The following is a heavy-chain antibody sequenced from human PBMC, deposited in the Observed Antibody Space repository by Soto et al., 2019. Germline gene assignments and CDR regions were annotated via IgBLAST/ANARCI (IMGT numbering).Heavy chain of an antibody. CDR3: ARHSGSLPPFDY. D-gene: IGHD1-26*01. CDR1: GYTFTSYG. J-gene: IGHJ4*02. V-gene: IGHV1-18*01. Sequence: QVQLVQSGAEVKKPGASVKVSCKASGYTFTSYGISWVRQAPGQGLEWMGWISAYNGNTNYAQKLQGRXXMXTXXSTSTAYMELRSLRSDDTAVYSCARHSGSLPPFDYWGQGTLVTVSS. CDR2: ISAYNGNT.